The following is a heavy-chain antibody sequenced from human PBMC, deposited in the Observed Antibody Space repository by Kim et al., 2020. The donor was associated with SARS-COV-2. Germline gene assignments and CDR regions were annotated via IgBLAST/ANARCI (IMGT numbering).Heavy chain of an antibody. CDR1: GGSISSYY. CDR2: IYYSGST. J-gene: IGHJ3*02. Sequence: SETLSLTCTVSGGSISSYYWSWIRQPPGKGLEWIGYIYYSGSTNYNPSLKSRVTISVDTSKNQFSLKLSSVTAADTAVYYCARAEAGGDYDYVWGSYRHNDAFDIWGQGTMVTVSS. V-gene: IGHV4-59*01. D-gene: IGHD3-16*02. CDR3: ARAEAGGDYDYVWGSYRHNDAFDI.